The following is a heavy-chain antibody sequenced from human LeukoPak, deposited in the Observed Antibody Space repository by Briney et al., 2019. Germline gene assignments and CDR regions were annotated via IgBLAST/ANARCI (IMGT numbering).Heavy chain of an antibody. CDR3: ARGGGAWYNDY. J-gene: IGHJ4*02. Sequence: GASVKVSCKVSDYTFTNYGITWVRQAPGQGLEWMGWISAYYGDTNYAQKLQGRVTMTTDTSTSTAYMELRSLRSDDTAVYYCARGGGAWYNDYWGQGTLVTVSS. V-gene: IGHV1-18*01. CDR2: ISAYYGDT. D-gene: IGHD6-19*01. CDR1: DYTFTNYG.